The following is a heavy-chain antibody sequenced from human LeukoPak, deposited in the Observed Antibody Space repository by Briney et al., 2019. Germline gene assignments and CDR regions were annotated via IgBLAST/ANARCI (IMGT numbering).Heavy chain of an antibody. V-gene: IGHV3-23*01. J-gene: IGHJ4*02. Sequence: RSGGSLRLPCAASGFTFTSYSMNWVRQAPGKGLEWVSTISGGGGSTYYADSVKGRFTISRDNSKNTLYLQVNSLRAEDTAVYYCAKGGKWDVTPFDYWGQGTLVTVSS. CDR2: ISGGGGST. CDR3: AKGGKWDVTPFDY. D-gene: IGHD1-26*01. CDR1: GFTFTSYS.